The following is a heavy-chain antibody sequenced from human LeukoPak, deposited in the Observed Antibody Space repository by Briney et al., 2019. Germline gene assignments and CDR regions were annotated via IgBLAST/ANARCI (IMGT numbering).Heavy chain of an antibody. V-gene: IGHV3-23*01. Sequence: PGGSLRLSCAASGFTFSSYAMSWVRQAPGKGLEGVSAIGGSGGSTYYADSVKGRFTISRDNSKNTLYLQMNSLRAEDTAVYYCAKRPGFGVVNDYWGQGTLVTVSS. J-gene: IGHJ4*02. D-gene: IGHD3-3*01. CDR3: AKRPGFGVVNDY. CDR2: IGGSGGST. CDR1: GFTFSSYA.